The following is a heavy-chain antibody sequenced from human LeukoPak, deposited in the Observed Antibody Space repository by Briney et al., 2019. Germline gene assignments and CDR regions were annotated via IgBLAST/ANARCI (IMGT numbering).Heavy chain of an antibody. CDR3: ARVGRGYSYGYVVSYYYGMDV. V-gene: IGHV4-34*01. J-gene: IGHJ6*04. Sequence: PSETLSLTCAVYGGSFSGYYWSWIRQPPGKGLEWIGEINHSGSTNYNPSLKSRVTISVDTSKNQFSLKLSSVTAADTAVYYCARVGRGYSYGYVVSYYYGMDVWGKGTTVTVSS. CDR2: INHSGST. D-gene: IGHD5-18*01. CDR1: GGSFSGYY.